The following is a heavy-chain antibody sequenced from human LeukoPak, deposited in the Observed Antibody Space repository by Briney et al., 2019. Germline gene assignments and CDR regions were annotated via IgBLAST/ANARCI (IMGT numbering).Heavy chain of an antibody. V-gene: IGHV4-4*07. J-gene: IGHJ5*02. CDR2: VYISGTT. CDR3: ARGKKIVWRFDP. CDR1: GDSSNSYF. Sequence: NPSETLSLTCTVSGDSSNSYFWTRLRQPVGKGLEWIGRVYISGTTNYNPSLKSRATISVDTSKNQFSLNLTSVTAADTAVYYCARGKKIVWRFDPWGQGILVTVSS. D-gene: IGHD3-16*01.